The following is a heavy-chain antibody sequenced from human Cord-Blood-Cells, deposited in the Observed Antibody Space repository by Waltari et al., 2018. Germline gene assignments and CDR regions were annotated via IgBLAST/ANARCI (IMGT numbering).Heavy chain of an antibody. V-gene: IGHV4-39*01. J-gene: IGHJ4*02. D-gene: IGHD3-22*01. CDR2: IYYSGST. CDR3: ARPRGYYYDSSGYYYFDD. CDR1: VCSISSSSYY. Sequence: QLQLQESGPALVKPSETLSLTCTVSVCSISSSSYYWGWIRQPPGKGLVWIGSIYYSGSTYYNPSLKSRVTISVDTSKNQFSRKLSSVTAADTAVYYCARPRGYYYDSSGYYYFDDWGQGTLVTVSS.